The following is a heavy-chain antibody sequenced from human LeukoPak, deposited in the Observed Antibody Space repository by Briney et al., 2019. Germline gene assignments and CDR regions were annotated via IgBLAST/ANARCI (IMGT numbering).Heavy chain of an antibody. V-gene: IGHV4-59*12. CDR3: ARRRGFLEWLLPRTTFDY. CDR1: GGSFTTYY. D-gene: IGHD3-3*01. CDR2: IYYSGNT. J-gene: IGHJ4*02. Sequence: SETLSLTCTVSGGSFTTYYWSWVRQPPGKGLEWMGYIYYSGNTNYNPSLKSQVTISVDTSKNQFSLKLSSVTAADTAVYYCARRRGFLEWLLPRTTFDYWGQGTLVTVSS.